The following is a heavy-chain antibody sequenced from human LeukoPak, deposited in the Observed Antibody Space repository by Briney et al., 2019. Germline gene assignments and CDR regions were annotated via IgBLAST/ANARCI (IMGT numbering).Heavy chain of an antibody. CDR2: INHSGST. V-gene: IGHV4-39*07. CDR3: ARFVHLSGSYLAYYFDY. J-gene: IGHJ4*02. Sequence: SSETLSLTCTVSGGSISSSSYYWGWIRQPPGKGLEWIGEINHSGSTNYNPSLKSRVTISVDTSKNQFSLKLSSVTAADTAVYYCARFVHLSGSYLAYYFDYWGQGTLVTVSS. CDR1: GGSISSSSYY. D-gene: IGHD1-26*01.